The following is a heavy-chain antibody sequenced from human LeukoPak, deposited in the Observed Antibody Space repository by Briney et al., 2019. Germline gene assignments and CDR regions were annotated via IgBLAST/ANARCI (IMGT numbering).Heavy chain of an antibody. CDR2: MNPNSANT. D-gene: IGHD3-10*01. Sequence: ASVKVSCKASGYTFTSYDINWVRQATGQGLEWMGWMNPNSANTGYAQKFQGRVTMTRNTSISTAYMELSSLRSEDTAVFYCASKNGSGSTYFDYWGQGTLVTVSS. J-gene: IGHJ4*02. CDR3: ASKNGSGSTYFDY. CDR1: GYTFTSYD. V-gene: IGHV1-8*01.